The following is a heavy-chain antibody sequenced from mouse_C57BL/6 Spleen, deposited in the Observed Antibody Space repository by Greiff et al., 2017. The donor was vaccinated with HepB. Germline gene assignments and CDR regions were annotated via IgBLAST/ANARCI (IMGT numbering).Heavy chain of an antibody. CDR1: GYAFSSSW. CDR2: IYPGDGDT. Sequence: VQRVESGPELVKPGASVKISCKASGYAFSSSWMNWVKQRPGKGLEWIGRIYPGDGDTNYNGQFKGKATLTANKSSSTAYMQLSSLTSEDSAVYFCARPLFYYGSSYSYYYAMDYWGQGTSVTVSS. CDR3: ARPLFYYGSSYSYYYAMDY. V-gene: IGHV1-82*01. D-gene: IGHD1-1*01. J-gene: IGHJ4*01.